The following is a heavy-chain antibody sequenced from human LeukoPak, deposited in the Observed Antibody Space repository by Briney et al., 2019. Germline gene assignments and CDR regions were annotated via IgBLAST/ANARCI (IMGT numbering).Heavy chain of an antibody. CDR3: ARGGSAWYIDS. V-gene: IGHV4-34*01. CDR1: GGSFGEYY. Sequence: SETLSLTCAVSGGSFGEYYWSWIRQAPGKGLEWLGEINQSGRTNYNPFLESRVIISRGTPKNQFSLWLGSVTAADTAIYYCARGGSAWYIDSWGKGILVTVSS. J-gene: IGHJ4*02. D-gene: IGHD6-13*01. CDR2: INQSGRT.